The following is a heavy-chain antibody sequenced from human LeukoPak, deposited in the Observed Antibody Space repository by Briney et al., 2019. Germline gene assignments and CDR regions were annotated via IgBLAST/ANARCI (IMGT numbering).Heavy chain of an antibody. CDR2: IRSKAQGGTT. CDR1: GFTFGDYA. Sequence: GGSLRLSCTVSGFTFGDYAMSWVRQAPGKGLEWVGLIRSKAQGGTTEYAASVKGRFTISRDDSKSIAYLQMNSLKTEDTAVYYCTREGRSTITGYWGQGSLVTVSS. J-gene: IGHJ4*02. CDR3: TREGRSTITGY. V-gene: IGHV3-49*04. D-gene: IGHD1-14*01.